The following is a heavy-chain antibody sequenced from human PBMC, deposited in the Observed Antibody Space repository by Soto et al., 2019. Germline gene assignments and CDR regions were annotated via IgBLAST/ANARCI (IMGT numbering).Heavy chain of an antibody. D-gene: IGHD3-10*01. CDR3: AKDLSYGSGEGVGY. V-gene: IGHV3-9*01. Sequence: GGSLRLSCAASGFTFDDYAMHWVRQAPGKGLEWVSGISWNSGRIGYADSVKGRFTISRDNAKNSLYLQMNSLRAEDTALYYCAKDLSYGSGEGVGYWGQGTLVTVSS. CDR2: ISWNSGRI. J-gene: IGHJ4*02. CDR1: GFTFDDYA.